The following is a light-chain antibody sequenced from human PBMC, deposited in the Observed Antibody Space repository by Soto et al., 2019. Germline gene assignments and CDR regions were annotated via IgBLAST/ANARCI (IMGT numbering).Light chain of an antibody. CDR2: HVS. J-gene: IGLJ1*01. Sequence: SVLTQPASVSVSPGQSITISCTGTSGDVGAYNFVSWYQQHPGKAPKLIIYHVSDRPSGFSSRFSGSKSGNSASLTISGLHAEDEADYYCSSYAGSDTFVFGTGTKVTVL. CDR1: SGDVGAYNF. CDR3: SSYAGSDTFV. V-gene: IGLV2-14*03.